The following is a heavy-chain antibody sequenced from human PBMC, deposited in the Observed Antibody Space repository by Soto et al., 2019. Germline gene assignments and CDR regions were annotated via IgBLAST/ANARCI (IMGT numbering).Heavy chain of an antibody. CDR3: SRFDRSEFFGVVINDAFDI. D-gene: IGHD3-3*01. Sequence: SETLSLTCTVSGGSISSGDYYWSWIRQPPGKGLEWMGYIYYSGSTYYNPSLKSGVTISVDTSKNQFSLKLSSVTAADTAVYYLSRFDRSEFFGVVINDAFDIWGQGTMVTVSS. J-gene: IGHJ3*02. CDR2: IYYSGST. CDR1: GGSISSGDYY. V-gene: IGHV4-30-4*01.